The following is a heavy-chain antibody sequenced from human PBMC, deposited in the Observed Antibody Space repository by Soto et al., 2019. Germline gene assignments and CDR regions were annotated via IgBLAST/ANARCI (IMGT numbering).Heavy chain of an antibody. CDR3: ARFYGDYNNWFDP. V-gene: IGHV4-30-2*01. CDR2: IYLSGST. D-gene: IGHD4-17*01. Sequence: QLQLQESGSGLVKPSQTLSLTCAVSGGSISRDGYSWSWIRQPPGKALVWIGYIYLSGSTYYNPSLKSRVTISLDRSKNQFSLKLSSVTAADTAVYYCARFYGDYNNWFDPWGQGTLVTVSS. CDR1: GGSISRDGYS. J-gene: IGHJ5*02.